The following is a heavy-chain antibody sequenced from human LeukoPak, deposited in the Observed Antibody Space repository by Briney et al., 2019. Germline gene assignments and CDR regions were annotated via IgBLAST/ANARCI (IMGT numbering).Heavy chain of an antibody. V-gene: IGHV3-48*03. D-gene: IGHD2-21*02. J-gene: IGHJ4*02. CDR3: AKADNIVVVTAIALPFDY. Sequence: PGGSLRLSCAASGFSFSVYEIHWVRQAPGKGLEWISDVSSSGTTTYYADSVKGRFTISRDNSKNTLYLQMNSLRAEDTAVYYCAKADNIVVVTAIALPFDYWGQGTLVTVSS. CDR1: GFSFSVYE. CDR2: VSSSGTTT.